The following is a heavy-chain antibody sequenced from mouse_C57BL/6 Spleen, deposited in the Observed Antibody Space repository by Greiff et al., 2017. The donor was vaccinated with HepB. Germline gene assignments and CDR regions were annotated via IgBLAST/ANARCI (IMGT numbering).Heavy chain of an antibody. J-gene: IGHJ1*03. Sequence: EVQLQQSGPELVKPGASVKISCKASGYTFTDYYMNWVKQSHGKSLEWIGDINPNNGGTSYNQKFKGKATLTVDKSSSTAYMELRSLTSEDSAVYYCARPVYGSRGGYFDVWGTGTTVTVSS. CDR1: GYTFTDYY. D-gene: IGHD1-1*01. CDR2: INPNNGGT. V-gene: IGHV1-26*01. CDR3: ARPVYGSRGGYFDV.